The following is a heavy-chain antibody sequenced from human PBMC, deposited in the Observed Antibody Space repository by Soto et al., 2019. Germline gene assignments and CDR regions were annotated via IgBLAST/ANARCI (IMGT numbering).Heavy chain of an antibody. D-gene: IGHD6-19*01. J-gene: IGHJ4*02. Sequence: EVQLLESGGGLVQPGGSLRLSCTASGFTFSSYAMNWVRQAPGKGLEWVSVISGSGGSTYYADSVKGRFTISRDNSKNKLYLHMNSLRAEDTAGYYCASRTSGWYFDYWGQGTLVTVSS. V-gene: IGHV3-23*01. CDR2: ISGSGGST. CDR1: GFTFSSYA. CDR3: ASRTSGWYFDY.